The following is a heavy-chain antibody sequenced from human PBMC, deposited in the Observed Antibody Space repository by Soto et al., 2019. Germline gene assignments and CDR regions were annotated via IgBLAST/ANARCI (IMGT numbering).Heavy chain of an antibody. CDR3: AKDQRGQYGQLDY. Sequence: GGSLRLSCAASGFTFIGYGMHWVRQAPDKGLEWVSGISYDASNKFYGDSVKGRFTISRDNSKNTLYLQMNSLRGEDTAVYYCAKDQRGQYGQLDYWGQGTLVTVSS. CDR1: GFTFIGYG. D-gene: IGHD6-25*01. J-gene: IGHJ4*02. CDR2: ISYDASNK. V-gene: IGHV3-30*18.